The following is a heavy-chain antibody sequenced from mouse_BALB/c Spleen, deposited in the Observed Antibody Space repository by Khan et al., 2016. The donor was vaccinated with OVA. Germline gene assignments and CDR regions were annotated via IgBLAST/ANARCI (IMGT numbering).Heavy chain of an antibody. Sequence: EVELVESGGDWVKPGGSLKLSCSATGFTIRTYGMSWARQTPDKRLEWGATVSTGGSYTYYQDSVKGRFTISRDNAKNTLYLQMSSLKSEDTAMFYCTTLAYYYDSEGFAYWGQGTLVTVSA. J-gene: IGHJ3*01. D-gene: IGHD1-1*01. V-gene: IGHV5-6*01. CDR2: VSTGGSYT. CDR1: GFTIRTYG. CDR3: TTLAYYYDSEGFAY.